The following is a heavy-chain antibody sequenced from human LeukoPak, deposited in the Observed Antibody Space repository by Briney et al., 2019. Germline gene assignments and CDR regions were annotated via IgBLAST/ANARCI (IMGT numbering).Heavy chain of an antibody. CDR1: ADSISTYH. V-gene: IGHV4-59*01. D-gene: IGHD5-18*01. CDR3: ARDKQHSYGRYFDH. CDR2: MQSTGNS. Sequence: SETVSLTCSASADSISTYHWNWIRKPPGKGLEWIAYMQSTGNSKYNPSLRNRVTMFVDKSNNQVALILRSVTAADTAVYYCARDKQHSYGRYFDHWGQGALVTVSS. J-gene: IGHJ4*02.